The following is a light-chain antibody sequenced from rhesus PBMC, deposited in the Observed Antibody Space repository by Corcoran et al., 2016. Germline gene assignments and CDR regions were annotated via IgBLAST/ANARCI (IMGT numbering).Light chain of an antibody. CDR1: QSGRSG. J-gene: IGKJ1*01. CDR3: QQYDSIPRT. V-gene: IGKV1-22*01. CDR2: KAS. Sequence: DIQMTQSPSSLSASGGDTVTITCRASQSGRSGLAWYQQEPGKAPMLHIYKASTLQSGVPSRFSGSVSGTDCTLTIRSLQSADFSTLYCQQYDSIPRTFGQGTKVEIK.